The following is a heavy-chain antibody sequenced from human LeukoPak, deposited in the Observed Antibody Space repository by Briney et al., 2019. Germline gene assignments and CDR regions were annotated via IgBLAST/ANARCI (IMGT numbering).Heavy chain of an antibody. J-gene: IGHJ4*02. D-gene: IGHD1-26*01. CDR2: INPNSGGT. V-gene: IGHV1-2*02. CDR3: ARAIEGPRVDY. Sequence: ASVKVSCMASGYTFTGYYMHWVRQAPGQGLEWVGWINPNSGGTNYAQKFQGRVTMTRDTSISAAYMELTRLRSDDTAVYSCARAIEGPRVDYWGQGTLVTVSS. CDR1: GYTFTGYY.